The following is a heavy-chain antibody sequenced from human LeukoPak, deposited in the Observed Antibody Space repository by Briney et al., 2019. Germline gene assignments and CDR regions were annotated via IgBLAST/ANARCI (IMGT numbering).Heavy chain of an antibody. CDR2: IYHSGST. J-gene: IGHJ4*02. V-gene: IGHV4-30-2*01. CDR3: ARDAESMVRGLLFDY. Sequence: SETLSLTCTVSGGSISSGGYYWSWIRQPPGKGLEWIGYIYHSGSTYYNPSLKSRVTISVDRSKNQFSLKLSSVTAADTAVYYCARDAESMVRGLLFDYWGQGTLVAVSS. D-gene: IGHD3-10*01. CDR1: GGSISSGGYY.